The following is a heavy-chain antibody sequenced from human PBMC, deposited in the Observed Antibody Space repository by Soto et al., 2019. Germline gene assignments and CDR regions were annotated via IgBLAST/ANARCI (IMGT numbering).Heavy chain of an antibody. D-gene: IGHD2-15*01. CDR1: GVTFSSDS. V-gene: IGHV1-69*13. CDR2: IIPMFDTP. Sequence: ALVKVSCKASGVTFSSDSFSWVRQAPGQGLEWMGGIIPMFDTPIYAQKFQDRVTITADESTSTAYMQLSSLRSGDTAVYYCARSGGLDRDFNYWGQGSLVTVSS. J-gene: IGHJ4*02. CDR3: ARSGGLDRDFNY.